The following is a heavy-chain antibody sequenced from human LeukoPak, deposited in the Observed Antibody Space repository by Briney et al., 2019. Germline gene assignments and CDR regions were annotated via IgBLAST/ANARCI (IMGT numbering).Heavy chain of an antibody. CDR2: ISYDGSNK. CDR1: GFTFSSYA. J-gene: IGHJ4*02. D-gene: IGHD6-13*01. CDR3: ARALAIIAAAADY. Sequence: GGSLRLSCAASGFTFSSYAMHWVRQAPGKGLEWVAVISYDGSNKYYADSVKGRFTISRDNSKNTLYLQMNSLRAEDTAVYYCARALAIIAAAADYWGQGTLVTVSS. V-gene: IGHV3-30-3*01.